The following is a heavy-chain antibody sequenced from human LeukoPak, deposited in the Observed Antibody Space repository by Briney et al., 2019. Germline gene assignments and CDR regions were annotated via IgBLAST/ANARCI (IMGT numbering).Heavy chain of an antibody. V-gene: IGHV3-23*01. D-gene: IGHD6-13*01. J-gene: IGHJ4*02. CDR3: AEMPHSSSWFYHFDC. Sequence: PGGSLRLSCAASGFTFSSYAMSWVRQAPGKGLEWVSIFSGSGDSTYYVDSVKGRSTISRDTSKNTLYLQMNSLRAEDTAVYYCAEMPHSSSWFYHFDCWGQGTLVTVPS. CDR2: FSGSGDST. CDR1: GFTFSSYA.